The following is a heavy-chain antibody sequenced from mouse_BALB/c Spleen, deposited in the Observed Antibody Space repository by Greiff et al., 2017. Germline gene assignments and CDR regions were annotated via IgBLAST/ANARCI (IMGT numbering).Heavy chain of an antibody. Sequence: DVKLLESGPGLVQPSQSLSLTCTVTGYSITSDYAWNWIRQFPGNKLEWMGYISYSGSTSYNPSLTSRISITRDTSKNQFFLQLNSVTTEDTATYYCARDYDYRYPYAMDYWGQGTSVTVSS. D-gene: IGHD2-14*01. CDR1: GYSITSDYA. CDR2: ISYSGST. CDR3: ARDYDYRYPYAMDY. V-gene: IGHV3-2*02. J-gene: IGHJ4*01.